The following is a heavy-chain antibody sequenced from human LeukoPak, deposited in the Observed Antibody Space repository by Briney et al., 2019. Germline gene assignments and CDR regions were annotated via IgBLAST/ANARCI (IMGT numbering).Heavy chain of an antibody. D-gene: IGHD3-10*01. Sequence: ESSVKVSCKVSGYTLTELSMHWLRQAPGKGLEWMGGFDPEDGETIYAQKFQGRATMTEDASIDTAYMELSSLRSEDTAVYYCATDYGSGYYYSFFSYWGQGTLVTVSS. V-gene: IGHV1-24*01. CDR1: GYTLTELS. CDR2: FDPEDGET. CDR3: ATDYGSGYYYSFFSY. J-gene: IGHJ4*02.